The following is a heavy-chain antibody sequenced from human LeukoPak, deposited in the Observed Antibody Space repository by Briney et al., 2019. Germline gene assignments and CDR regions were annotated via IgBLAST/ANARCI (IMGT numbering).Heavy chain of an antibody. CDR1: GGSISSGTYY. V-gene: IGHV4-61*02. J-gene: IGHJ5*02. Sequence: SETLSLTCTVSGGSISSGTYYWSWIRQPAGKGLEWIGRVYDNGNINYNPSLKSRVTISVDTSKNEFSLKLNSVTAADTAVYHCARESGIPWGQGTLVTVSS. D-gene: IGHD6-13*01. CDR2: VYDNGNI. CDR3: ARESGIP.